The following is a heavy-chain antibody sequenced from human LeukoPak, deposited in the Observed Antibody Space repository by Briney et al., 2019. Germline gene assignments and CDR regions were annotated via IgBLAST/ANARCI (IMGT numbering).Heavy chain of an antibody. CDR2: TTSSGKTI. CDR3: ARQATCGDNCYYRHLDI. Sequence: GGSLRLSCAASGFTFSSYTMNWVRQAPGKGLEWVSYTTSSGKTICYADSLEGRFTISRDNAKNSLYLQMSSLRAEDTALYYCARQATCGDNCYYRHLDIWGQVTLVTVSS. D-gene: IGHD2-21*01. V-gene: IGHV3-48*01. J-gene: IGHJ4*02. CDR1: GFTFSSYT.